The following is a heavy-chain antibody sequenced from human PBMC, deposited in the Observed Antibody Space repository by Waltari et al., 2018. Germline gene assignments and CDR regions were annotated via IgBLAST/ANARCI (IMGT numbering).Heavy chain of an antibody. CDR1: GFTFSTYW. CDR2: IESDESRT. V-gene: IGHV3-74*03. J-gene: IGHJ4*02. CDR3: VRDEPGDGLDY. D-gene: IGHD7-27*01. Sequence: VQLLQSGVEVKKPGASVKVSCKASGFTFSTYWMHWVRQAPGKGLMWVAHIESDESRTTYAESVKGRFTISRDNAKNTVYLQMNSLRDEDTAVYYCVRDEPGDGLDYWGQGTLVTVSS.